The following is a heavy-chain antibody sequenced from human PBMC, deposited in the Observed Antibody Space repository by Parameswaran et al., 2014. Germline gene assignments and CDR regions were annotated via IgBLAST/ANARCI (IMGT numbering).Heavy chain of an antibody. CDR2: IYHSGST. Sequence: RWIRQSPGKGLEWIGEIYHSGSTNYNPSLKSRVTISVDKSKNQFSLKLSSVTAADTAVYYCARDSGYAIDHDAFDIWGQGTMVTVSS. D-gene: IGHD5-12*01. J-gene: IGHJ3*02. CDR3: ARDSGYAIDHDAFDI. V-gene: IGHV4-4*02.